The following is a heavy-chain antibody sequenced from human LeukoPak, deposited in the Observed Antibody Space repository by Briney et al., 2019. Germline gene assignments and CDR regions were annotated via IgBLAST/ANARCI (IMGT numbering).Heavy chain of an antibody. Sequence: GGSLRLSCAASGFTFSSYGMHWVRQAPGKGLEWVAVISYDGSNKYYADSVKGRFTISRDNSKNTLYLQMNSLRAEDTAVYYCAKELAVASCYYYGMDVWGQGTTVTVSS. CDR1: GFTFSSYG. J-gene: IGHJ6*02. CDR3: AKELAVASCYYYGMDV. CDR2: ISYDGSNK. V-gene: IGHV3-30*18. D-gene: IGHD6-19*01.